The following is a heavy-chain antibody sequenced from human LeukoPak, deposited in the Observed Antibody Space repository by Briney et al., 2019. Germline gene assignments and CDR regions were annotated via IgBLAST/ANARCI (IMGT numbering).Heavy chain of an antibody. Sequence: PGGSLRLSCAASGFTVSSNYMSWVRQAPGKGLEWVSVIYSGGNTYYADSVKGRFTISRDNSKNTLSLQMNSLRAEDTAVYYCARIWPSVAAFDIWGQGIMVTVSS. J-gene: IGHJ3*02. CDR2: IYSGGNT. CDR1: GFTVSSNY. D-gene: IGHD2-15*01. V-gene: IGHV3-53*01. CDR3: ARIWPSVAAFDI.